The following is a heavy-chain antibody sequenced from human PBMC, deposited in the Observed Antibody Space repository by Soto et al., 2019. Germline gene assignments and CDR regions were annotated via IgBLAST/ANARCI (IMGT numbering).Heavy chain of an antibody. CDR1: GFTFSSYS. J-gene: IGHJ6*02. D-gene: IGHD6-13*01. CDR3: ARDPREIAAAGYSMDV. CDR2: ISSSSSYI. V-gene: IGHV3-21*01. Sequence: EVQLVESGGGLVKPGGSLRLSCAASGFTFSSYSMNWVRQAPGKGLEGVSSISSSSSYIYYADSVKGRFTISRDNAKNSLYLQMNSLRAEYTAVYYCARDPREIAAAGYSMDVRGQGTTMTVS.